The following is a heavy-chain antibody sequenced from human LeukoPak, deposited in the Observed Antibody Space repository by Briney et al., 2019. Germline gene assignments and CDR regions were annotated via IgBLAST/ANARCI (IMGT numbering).Heavy chain of an antibody. D-gene: IGHD3-16*02. CDR1: GFTFSSYA. V-gene: IGHV3-23*01. CDR3: VKGGTYRTSGLDY. J-gene: IGHJ4*02. Sequence: PGGSLRLSCAASGFTFSSYAMSWVRQAPGKGLEWVSGISGSGDYTYYADSVKGRFTISRDNSKNTLYLQMNSLRAEDTAGYYCVKGGTYRTSGLDYWGQGTLVTVSS. CDR2: ISGSGDYT.